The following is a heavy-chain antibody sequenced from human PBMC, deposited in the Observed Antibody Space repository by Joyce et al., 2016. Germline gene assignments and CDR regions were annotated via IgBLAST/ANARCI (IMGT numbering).Heavy chain of an antibody. CDR1: GYSFSTYG. CDR3: AGRPPSSIEVTGTSAFDI. V-gene: IGHV5-51*01. J-gene: IGHJ3*02. D-gene: IGHD6-19*01. Sequence: EVQLVQSGAEVKKPGESLKISCKGSGYSFSTYGIGWVCQMPGKGLEWGGIIYPGDSYKRYSPSFHAQVIISADKSIRTAYLQWSCLKASDTAMYYCAGRPPSSIEVTGTSAFDIWGQGTMVTVSS. CDR2: IYPGDSYK.